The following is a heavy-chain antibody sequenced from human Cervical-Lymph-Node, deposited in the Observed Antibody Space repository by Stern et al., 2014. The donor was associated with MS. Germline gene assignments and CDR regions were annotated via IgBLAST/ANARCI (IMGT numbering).Heavy chain of an antibody. CDR1: GGSISSYY. CDR2: IHHSGRT. V-gene: IGHV4-59*01. D-gene: IGHD1-26*01. Sequence: MQLVESGPGLVKPSETLSLTCTVSGGSISSYYWSWIRQPPGKGLEWIVYIHHSGRTNSNPSLKSRVTISVDTSKNQFSLNLSSVTAADTAVYYCARDKVGLDYWGQGTLVIVSS. CDR3: ARDKVGLDY. J-gene: IGHJ4*02.